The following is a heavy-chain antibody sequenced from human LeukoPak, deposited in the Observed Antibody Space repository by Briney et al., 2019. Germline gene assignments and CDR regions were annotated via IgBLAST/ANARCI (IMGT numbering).Heavy chain of an antibody. Sequence: GASVKVSCKASGYTFTSYYMHWVRQAPGQGLEWMGIINPSGGSTSYAQKFQGRVTMTRDTSTSTVYMELSSLRSEDTAVYCCASVGPTEPSFDYWGQGTLVTVSS. J-gene: IGHJ4*02. V-gene: IGHV1-46*03. CDR2: INPSGGST. CDR3: ASVGPTEPSFDY. CDR1: GYTFTSYY. D-gene: IGHD1-14*01.